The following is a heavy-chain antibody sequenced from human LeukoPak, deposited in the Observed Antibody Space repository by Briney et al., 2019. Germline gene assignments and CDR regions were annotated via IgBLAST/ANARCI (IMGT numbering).Heavy chain of an antibody. CDR1: QHSFRPFY. CDR3: AIPARQSGTNGFDI. CDR2: LDPGNGDT. J-gene: IGHJ3*02. D-gene: IGHD5-12*01. V-gene: IGHV1-2*02. Sequence: ASVSVSYKVSQHSFRPFYLHWVRQAPGQQLEWMGWLDPGNGDTISVPTFQGRVTETRDASISTAYMELDRLTSDDTAMYYSAIPARQSGTNGFDIWGQGTVVTVSS.